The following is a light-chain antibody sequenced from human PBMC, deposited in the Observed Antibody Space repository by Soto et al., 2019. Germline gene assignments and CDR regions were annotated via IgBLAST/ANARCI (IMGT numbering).Light chain of an antibody. V-gene: IGLV1-40*01. Sequence: QLVLTQPPSVSGAPGQRVTISCTGSSSNIGAGYDVNWYQQLPGTAPKLLIYGNNNRPSGVPDRFSGSKSGTSASLAITGLQAEDEADYYCQSYDSSLSGGVFGGGTKVTVL. J-gene: IGLJ2*01. CDR1: SSNIGAGYD. CDR3: QSYDSSLSGGV. CDR2: GNN.